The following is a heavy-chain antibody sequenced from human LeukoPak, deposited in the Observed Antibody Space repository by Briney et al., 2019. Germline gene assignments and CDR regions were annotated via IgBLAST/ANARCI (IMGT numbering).Heavy chain of an antibody. CDR1: GVSISSGGYS. D-gene: IGHD3-22*01. J-gene: IGHJ4*02. CDR3: ARGGYYDSSGYYDY. CDR2: IYHSGST. Sequence: SETLSLTCAVSGVSISSGGYSWSWIRQPPGKGLEWIGYIYHSGSTYYNPSLKSRVTISVDRSKNQFSLKLSSVTAADTAVYYCARGGYYDSSGYYDYWGQGTLVTVSS. V-gene: IGHV4-30-2*01.